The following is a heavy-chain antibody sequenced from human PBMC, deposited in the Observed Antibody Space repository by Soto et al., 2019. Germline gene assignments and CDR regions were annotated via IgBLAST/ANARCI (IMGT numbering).Heavy chain of an antibody. CDR3: VAGDQYYARGV. Sequence: QVQLVESVGGVVQPGRPLRVSCAASGITISNYFMYWVRQAPGKGLEWVAANSYDGSNKHYSDSVKGRFTISRDNSKNTLFLQMNSRRDEDAAVYYCVAGDQYYARGVWGQGTTVGVSS. CDR1: GITISNYF. V-gene: IGHV3-30-3*01. J-gene: IGHJ6*02. CDR2: NSYDGSNK. D-gene: IGHD2-2*01.